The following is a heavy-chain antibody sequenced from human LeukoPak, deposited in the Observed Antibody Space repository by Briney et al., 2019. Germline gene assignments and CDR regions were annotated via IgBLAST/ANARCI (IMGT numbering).Heavy chain of an antibody. V-gene: IGHV4-38-2*02. Sequence: SETLSLTCTVSGYSISSGYSWGWIRQPPGKGLEWIESIYHSGSTYYNPSLKSRATISVDTSKNQFSLKLSSVTAAETAVYYCARENDQLRGSYYYMDVWGKGTTVTVSS. CDR3: ARENDQLRGSYYYMDV. CDR2: IYHSGST. CDR1: GYSISSGYS. D-gene: IGHD2-2*01. J-gene: IGHJ6*03.